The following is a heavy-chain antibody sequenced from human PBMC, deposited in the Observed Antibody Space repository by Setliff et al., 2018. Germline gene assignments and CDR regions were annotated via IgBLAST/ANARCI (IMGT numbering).Heavy chain of an antibody. CDR3: ARVGGYYYYYYGMDV. CDR1: GGSISSSSYY. V-gene: IGHV4-39*07. Sequence: KPSETLSLTCTVSGGSISSSSYYWGWIRQPPGKGLEWIGSIYYSGSTYYNPSLKSRVTISVDTSKNQFSLKLSSVTAADTAVYYCARVGGYYYYYYGMDVWGQGTTVTSP. CDR2: IYYSGST. J-gene: IGHJ6*02.